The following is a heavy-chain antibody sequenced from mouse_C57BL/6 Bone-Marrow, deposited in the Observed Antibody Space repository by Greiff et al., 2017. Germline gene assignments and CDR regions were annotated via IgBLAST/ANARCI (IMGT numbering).Heavy chain of an antibody. J-gene: IGHJ4*01. CDR1: GYTFTSYW. V-gene: IGHV1-72*01. Sequence: QVQLQQPGAELVKPGASVKLSCKASGYTFTSYWMHWVKQRPGRGLEWIGRIDPNSGGTKYNEKFKSKATLTVDKPSSTAYMQLSILTSEDSAVYYCARSGGWLLYYYAMDYWGQGTSVTVSS. CDR2: IDPNSGGT. D-gene: IGHD2-3*01. CDR3: ARSGGWLLYYYAMDY.